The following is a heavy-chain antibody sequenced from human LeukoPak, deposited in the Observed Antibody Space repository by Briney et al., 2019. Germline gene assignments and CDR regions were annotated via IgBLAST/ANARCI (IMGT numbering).Heavy chain of an antibody. CDR2: INHSGST. V-gene: IGHV4-34*01. CDR3: ARDGDFWSGYYSPYYGMDV. D-gene: IGHD3-3*01. Sequence: PSETLSLTCAVYGGSFSGYYWSWIRQPPGKGLEWIGEINHSGSTNYNPSLKSRVTISVDTSKNQFSLKLSSVTAADTAVYYCARDGDFWSGYYSPYYGMDVWGQGTTVTVSS. J-gene: IGHJ6*02. CDR1: GGSFSGYY.